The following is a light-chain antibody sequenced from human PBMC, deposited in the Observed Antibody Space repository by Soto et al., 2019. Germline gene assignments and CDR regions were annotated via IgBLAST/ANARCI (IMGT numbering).Light chain of an antibody. CDR1: QSVNSNY. CDR2: GAS. Sequence: EIVLTQSPGTLSLSPGERATLTCRASQSVNSNYLAWYQQKPGQGPRVLMYGASSRATGIPDRFSGSGSGTDFTLTISRLEPEDIAVYYCQQYDSPPRPFGQGTKVEIK. V-gene: IGKV3-20*01. J-gene: IGKJ1*01. CDR3: QQYDSPPRP.